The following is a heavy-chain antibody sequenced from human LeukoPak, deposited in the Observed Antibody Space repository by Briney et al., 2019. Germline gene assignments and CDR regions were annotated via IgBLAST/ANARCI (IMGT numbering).Heavy chain of an antibody. J-gene: IGHJ4*02. V-gene: IGHV3-7*01. Sequence: GGSLRLSCAASGFTFSSYWMSWVRQAPGKGLEWVANIKQDEREKYYVDSVKGRFTISRDNAKNSLYLQMNSLRVEETAVYYCARELRPDPYSASWYNYWGQGTLVTVSS. D-gene: IGHD6-13*01. CDR1: GFTFSSYW. CDR3: ARELRPDPYSASWYNY. CDR2: IKQDEREK.